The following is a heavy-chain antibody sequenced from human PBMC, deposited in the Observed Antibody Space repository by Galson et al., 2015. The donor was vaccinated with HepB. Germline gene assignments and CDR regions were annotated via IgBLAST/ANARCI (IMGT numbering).Heavy chain of an antibody. CDR3: ANLGFCTSSTSCYTGLGNFDY. CDR2: ISVNGGTT. Sequence: SLRLSCAASGFTFSSYAMSWVRQAPGKGLEWVSGISVNGGTTYYADSVKGRFTISRDNSKNTLYLQMHSLRAEDTAVYYCANLGFCTSSTSCYTGLGNFDYWGQGTLVTVSS. D-gene: IGHD2-2*02. J-gene: IGHJ4*02. CDR1: GFTFSSYA. V-gene: IGHV3-23*01.